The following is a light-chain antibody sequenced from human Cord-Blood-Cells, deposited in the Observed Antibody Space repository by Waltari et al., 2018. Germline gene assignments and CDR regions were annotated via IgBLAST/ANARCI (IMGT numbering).Light chain of an antibody. CDR2: DVS. CDR3: SSYTSSSTRV. V-gene: IGLV2-14*03. Sequence: QSALTQPASVSGSPGQSITISCTGTSSDVGGYNYVSWYQQHPGKAPKLMVYDVSNRPSGVSNPFSGAKAGNTASLTISGLQAEDEADDYCSSYTSSSTRVFGGGTKLTVL. J-gene: IGLJ3*02. CDR1: SSDVGGYNY.